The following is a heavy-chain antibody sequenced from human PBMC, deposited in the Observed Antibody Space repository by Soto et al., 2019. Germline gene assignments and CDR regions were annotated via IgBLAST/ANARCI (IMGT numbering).Heavy chain of an antibody. CDR1: GGTFSSSG. CDR3: AAGDSSDTGDH. CDR2: IKPIFGTP. Sequence: QLQLVQSGAEVKKPGSSVKVSCKASGGTFSSSGISWVRQAPGQGLEWMGGIKPIFGTPIYAQRFQGRVTMTADEFTHTAYMELNSLRSEDTAVYYCAAGDSSDTGDHWGQGTLVTVSS. D-gene: IGHD5-18*01. J-gene: IGHJ4*02. V-gene: IGHV1-69*01.